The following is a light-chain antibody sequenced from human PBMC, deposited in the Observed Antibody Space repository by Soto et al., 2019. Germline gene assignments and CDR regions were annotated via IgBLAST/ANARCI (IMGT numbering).Light chain of an antibody. V-gene: IGKV3-20*01. J-gene: IGKJ4*01. CDR2: DSS. Sequence: EIVLTQSPGTLSLSPGETASLSCWASQSIISNFLAWYQQRRGQPPRLLIYDSSRRASGIPARFTGSGSGTAFTLTISRVEPEDSAVFYCQQYGRSPPTFGGGTNMEIK. CDR1: QSIISNF. CDR3: QQYGRSPPT.